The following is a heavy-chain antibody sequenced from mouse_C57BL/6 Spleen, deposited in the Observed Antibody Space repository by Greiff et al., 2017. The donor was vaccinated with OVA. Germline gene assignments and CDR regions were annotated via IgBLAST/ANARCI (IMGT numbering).Heavy chain of an antibody. D-gene: IGHD1-1*01. V-gene: IGHV1-82*01. J-gene: IGHJ2*01. Sequence: VQLQQSGPELVKPGASVKISCKASGYAFSSSWMNWVKQRPGKGLEWIGRIYPGDGDTNYNGKCKGKATLTADKSSSTAYMQLSSLTSEDSAVYFCARSYYYGSGGYFDYWGQGTTLTVSS. CDR3: ARSYYYGSGGYFDY. CDR2: IYPGDGDT. CDR1: GYAFSSSW.